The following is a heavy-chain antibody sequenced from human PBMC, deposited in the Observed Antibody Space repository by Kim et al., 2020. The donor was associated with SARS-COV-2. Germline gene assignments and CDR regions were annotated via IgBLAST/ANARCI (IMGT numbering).Heavy chain of an antibody. CDR1: GGSFSGYY. CDR2: INHSGST. D-gene: IGHD2-2*01. V-gene: IGHV4-34*01. Sequence: SETLSLTCAVYGGSFSGYYWSWIRQPPGKGLEWIGEINHSGSTNYNPSLKSRVTISVDTSKNQFSLKLSSVTAADTAVYYCASGCSSTSCYGAAAGPFDYWGQGTLVTVSS. CDR3: ASGCSSTSCYGAAAGPFDY. J-gene: IGHJ4*02.